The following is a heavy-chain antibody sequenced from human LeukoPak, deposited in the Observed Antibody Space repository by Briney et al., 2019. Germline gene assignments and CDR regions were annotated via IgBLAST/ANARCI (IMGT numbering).Heavy chain of an antibody. V-gene: IGHV4-59*02. J-gene: IGHJ4*02. CDR2: MSSSGSA. CDR1: GGSVNIYS. D-gene: IGHD1-26*01. Sequence: PSETLSLTCTVSGGSVNIYSWSWIRQPPGKGLEWIGYMSSSGSADYDPSLESRVTISLDTSTNQFSLKLSSVTAADTAIYYCARRVGNKVDYWGQGTLVTVSS. CDR3: ARRVGNKVDY.